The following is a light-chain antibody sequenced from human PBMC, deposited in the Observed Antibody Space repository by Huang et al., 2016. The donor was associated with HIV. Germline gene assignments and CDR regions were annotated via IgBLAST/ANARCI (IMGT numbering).Light chain of an antibody. Sequence: DIQMTQSPTSLSASVGDRVTIAGRASRNVTKYLNWYQQKPEKAPKLLMYATSHLPSGVPTRFSGSGSGTDFTLTISSLQPEDFTIYYCQQSYSTPYTFGQGTKLQIK. V-gene: IGKV1-39*01. CDR1: RNVTKY. J-gene: IGKJ2*01. CDR2: ATS. CDR3: QQSYSTPYT.